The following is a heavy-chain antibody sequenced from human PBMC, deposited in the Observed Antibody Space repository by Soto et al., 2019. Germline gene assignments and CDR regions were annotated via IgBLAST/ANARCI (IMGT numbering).Heavy chain of an antibody. J-gene: IGHJ6*02. V-gene: IGHV3-23*01. D-gene: IGHD3-16*01. CDR3: AKLIGGYGMDV. CDR2: ISGSGGST. Sequence: GFLRLLFAALGFTFSSYAMSWVRQAPGKGLEWVSAISGSGGSTYYADSVKGRFTIPRDNSKNTLYLQMNSLRAEDTAVYYCAKLIGGYGMDVWGQGTTVTVS. CDR1: GFTFSSYA.